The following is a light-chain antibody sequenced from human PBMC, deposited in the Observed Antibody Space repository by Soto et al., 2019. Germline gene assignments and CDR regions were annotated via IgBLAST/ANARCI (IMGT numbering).Light chain of an antibody. Sequence: QSVLTQPASVSGSPGQSITISCTGTSSDVGSYNLVSWYQQHPGKAPKLMIYEVSKRPSGVSNRFSGSKSGNTASLTISGLQAEDEGDYYCRSYAGSSTLVFGGGTKVTVL. V-gene: IGLV2-23*02. CDR3: RSYAGSSTLV. CDR1: SSDVGSYNL. J-gene: IGLJ2*01. CDR2: EVS.